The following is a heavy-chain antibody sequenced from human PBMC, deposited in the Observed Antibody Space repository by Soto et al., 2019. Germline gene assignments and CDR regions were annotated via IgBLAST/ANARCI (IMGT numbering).Heavy chain of an antibody. Sequence: SETLSLTCTVSGGSISSGGYYWSWIRQHPGKGLEWIGYIYYSGSTYYNPSLKSRVTISVDTSKNQFSLKLSSVTAADTAVYYCARVPGDYGDYAVDYWGQGTLVTVSS. CDR1: GGSISSGGYY. CDR2: IYYSGST. V-gene: IGHV4-31*03. J-gene: IGHJ4*02. D-gene: IGHD4-17*01. CDR3: ARVPGDYGDYAVDY.